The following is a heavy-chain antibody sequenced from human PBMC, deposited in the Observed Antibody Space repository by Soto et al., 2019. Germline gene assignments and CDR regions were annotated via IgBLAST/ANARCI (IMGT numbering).Heavy chain of an antibody. D-gene: IGHD2-15*01. Sequence: SQTLSLPCAISGDTVSSNSAAWDCIRQSPSRGLEWLGRTYYRSKWYNDYAVSVKSRITINPDTSKNQFSLQLNSVTPEDTAVYYCERGKCSGGSCYSDNWFDPWGQGTLV. J-gene: IGHJ5*02. CDR3: ERGKCSGGSCYSDNWFDP. CDR2: TYYRSKWYN. V-gene: IGHV6-1*01. CDR1: GDTVSSNSAA.